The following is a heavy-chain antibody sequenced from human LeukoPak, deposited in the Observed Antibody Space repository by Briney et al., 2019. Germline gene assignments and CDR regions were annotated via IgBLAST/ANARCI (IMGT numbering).Heavy chain of an antibody. CDR1: GYTFTSYG. CDR2: LNTITGNP. D-gene: IGHD5-18*01. Sequence: GASGKVSCKASGYTFTSYGISWVRQAPGQGLEWMGWLNTITGNPTYAQGFTGRYVFSLDTSARTASLQISSLQAEDTALYYCARGDPIQPRGYWGPGTLVTVSS. V-gene: IGHV7-4-1*02. J-gene: IGHJ4*02. CDR3: ARGDPIQPRGY.